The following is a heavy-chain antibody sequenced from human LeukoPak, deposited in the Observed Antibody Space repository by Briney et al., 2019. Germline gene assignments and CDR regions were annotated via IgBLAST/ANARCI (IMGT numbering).Heavy chain of an antibody. CDR3: ARQDYDILTGYVDY. Sequence: SETLSLTCAVYGGSFSGYYWSWIRQPPGKGLEWIGEINHSGSTYYNPSLKSRVTISVDTSKNQFSLKLSSVTAADTAVYYCARQDYDILTGYVDYWGQGTLVTVSS. D-gene: IGHD3-9*01. J-gene: IGHJ4*02. V-gene: IGHV4-34*01. CDR2: INHSGST. CDR1: GGSFSGYY.